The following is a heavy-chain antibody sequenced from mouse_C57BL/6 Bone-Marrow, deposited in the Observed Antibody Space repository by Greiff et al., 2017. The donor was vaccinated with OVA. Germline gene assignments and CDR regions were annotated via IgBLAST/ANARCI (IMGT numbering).Heavy chain of an antibody. CDR1: GFTFSSYA. CDR2: ISAGGGYT. V-gene: IGHV5-4*01. Sequence: EVQLLQSGGGLVKPGGSLKLSCAASGFTFSSYAMYWVHQTPGKRLEWVATISAGGGYTYYPDNVKGRFTITTDNSKNNPYLQMSHLTPQDTAMYDDARVLTYYGSSYDYYAMDYWGQGTSVTVSS. CDR3: ARVLTYYGSSYDYYAMDY. D-gene: IGHD1-1*01. J-gene: IGHJ4*01.